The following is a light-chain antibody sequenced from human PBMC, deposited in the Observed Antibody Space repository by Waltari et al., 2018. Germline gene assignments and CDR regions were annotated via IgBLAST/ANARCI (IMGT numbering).Light chain of an antibody. CDR1: SSDVGGNNF. V-gene: IGLV2-14*01. J-gene: IGLJ1*01. CDR3: TSYRSLTTLV. Sequence: QPALTQPASVSGSPGQSIAISCTGTSSDVGGNNFVSWYQQHPGKAPKFLISGVSNRPSGVSDRFSGSKSGNTASLTISGLQAEDEADYYCTSYRSLTTLVFGTGTKVTVL. CDR2: GVS.